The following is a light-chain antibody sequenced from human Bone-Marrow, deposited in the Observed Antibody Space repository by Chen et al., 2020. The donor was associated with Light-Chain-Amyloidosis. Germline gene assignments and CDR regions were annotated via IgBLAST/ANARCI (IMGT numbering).Light chain of an antibody. J-gene: IGLJ3*02. CDR1: NIVSTS. CDR3: QVWDRSSDRPV. V-gene: IGLV3-21*02. CDR2: DDS. Sequence: SYVLTQPSSASAAPGQTATIARWGNNIVSTSVHWYQQTPGQAPLLVVYDDSDRPSGIPERLSGSNSGNTATLTISRVEAGDEADYYCQVWDRSSDRPVFGGGTKLTVL.